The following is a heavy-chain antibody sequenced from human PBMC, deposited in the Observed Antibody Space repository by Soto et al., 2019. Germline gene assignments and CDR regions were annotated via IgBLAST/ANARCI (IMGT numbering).Heavy chain of an antibody. Sequence: PGESLKISCKGSGYSFTSYWIGWVRQMPGKGLEWMGIIYPGDSDTRYSPSFQGQVTISADKSSSTAYLQWSSLKASDTAMYYCARHHFKGRGGSYSSLDYWGQGTLVTVSS. J-gene: IGHJ4*02. D-gene: IGHD1-26*01. V-gene: IGHV5-51*01. CDR3: ARHHFKGRGGSYSSLDY. CDR2: IYPGDSDT. CDR1: GYSFTSYW.